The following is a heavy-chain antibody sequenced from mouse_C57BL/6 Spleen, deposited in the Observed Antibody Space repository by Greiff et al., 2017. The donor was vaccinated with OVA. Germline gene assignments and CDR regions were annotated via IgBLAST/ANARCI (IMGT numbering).Heavy chain of an antibody. Sequence: VQGVESGAELARPGASVKLSCKASGYTFTSYGISWVKQRTGQGLEWIGEIYPRSGNTYYNEKFKGKATLTADKSSSTAYMELRSLTSEDSAVYFCAREDGYTWFAYWGQGTLVTVSA. J-gene: IGHJ3*01. D-gene: IGHD2-3*01. V-gene: IGHV1-81*01. CDR2: IYPRSGNT. CDR1: GYTFTSYG. CDR3: AREDGYTWFAY.